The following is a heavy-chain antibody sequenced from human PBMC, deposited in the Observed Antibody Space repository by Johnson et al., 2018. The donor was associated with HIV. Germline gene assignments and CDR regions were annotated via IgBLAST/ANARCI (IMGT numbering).Heavy chain of an antibody. Sequence: VLLLESGGGLVQPGGSLRLSCAASGFTFSSYAMSWVRQAPGKGLEWVSAISGSGGSTYYADSVKGRFTISRDNSKNTLYLQMNSLRAEDTAVYYCARLGFYNWNGGGALDIWGQGTMVTVSS. V-gene: IGHV3-23*01. CDR3: ARLGFYNWNGGGALDI. CDR2: ISGSGGST. D-gene: IGHD1-20*01. J-gene: IGHJ3*02. CDR1: GFTFSSYA.